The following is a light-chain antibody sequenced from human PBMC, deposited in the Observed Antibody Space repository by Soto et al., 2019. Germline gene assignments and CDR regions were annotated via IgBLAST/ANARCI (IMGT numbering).Light chain of an antibody. Sequence: QSVLTQPPSASGTPGQRVTISCSGSSSNIGSNNVNWYQQLPGTAPKLLIYSSDQRPSGVPDRFSGSNSGNTATLTISRVEAGDEADYYCQVWDSSSDHPVVFGGGTQLTVL. CDR2: SSD. V-gene: IGLV1-44*01. CDR3: QVWDSSSDHPVV. J-gene: IGLJ3*02. CDR1: SSNIGSNN.